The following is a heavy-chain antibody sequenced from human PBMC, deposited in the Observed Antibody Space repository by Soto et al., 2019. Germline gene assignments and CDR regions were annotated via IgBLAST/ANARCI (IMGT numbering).Heavy chain of an antibody. CDR2: ISGDGSST. J-gene: IGHJ3*01. CDR3: ARSLPGTYGAFDL. Sequence: GRSLRLSCAASEFTFRSYWMHWVRQSPGKGLVWVSRISGDGSSTNYADSVKGRFTISRDNAKNTVYLQIDSLRAEDTAVYYCARSLPGTYGAFDLWGQGTMVTASS. D-gene: IGHD1-7*01. CDR1: EFTFRSYW. V-gene: IGHV3-74*01.